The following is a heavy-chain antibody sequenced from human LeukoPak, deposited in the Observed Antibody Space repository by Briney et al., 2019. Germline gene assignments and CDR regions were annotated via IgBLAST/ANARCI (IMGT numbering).Heavy chain of an antibody. V-gene: IGHV1-69*05. J-gene: IGHJ4*02. Sequence: SVKVSCKASGGTFSSYAISWVRQAPGQGLEWMGGIIPIFGTANYAQKFQGRVTITTDESASTAYMELSSLRSEDTAVYYCARRGSNWNYYFDYWGQGTLVTVSS. CDR3: ARRGSNWNYYFDY. D-gene: IGHD1-7*01. CDR1: GGTFSSYA. CDR2: IIPIFGTA.